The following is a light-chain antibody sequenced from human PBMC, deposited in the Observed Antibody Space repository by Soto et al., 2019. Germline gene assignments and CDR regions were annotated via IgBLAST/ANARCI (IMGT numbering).Light chain of an antibody. V-gene: IGKV3-20*01. Sequence: ETVLTQSPGTLSLSPGETGTLSCRASQSVTSSYLAWYQQKPDQAPRLLIYGASNRATGIPDRFSGSGSGTGFTLTISRLEPEDFAVYYCQQYGSSLFTFGQGTKVDIK. CDR3: QQYGSSLFT. J-gene: IGKJ2*01. CDR2: GAS. CDR1: QSVTSSY.